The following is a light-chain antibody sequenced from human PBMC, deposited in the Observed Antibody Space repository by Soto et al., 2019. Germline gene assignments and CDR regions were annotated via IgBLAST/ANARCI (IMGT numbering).Light chain of an antibody. CDR1: QSVSSD. J-gene: IGKJ1*01. CDR3: QQCGSSPWT. CDR2: GAS. Sequence: EIVMTQSPATLSVSPGERATLSCRASQSVSSDLAWYHQKPGQAPRLLIYGASTRATGIPARFSGSGSGTEFTLTISRLEPEDFAVYYCQQCGSSPWTFGQGTKVDI. V-gene: IGKV3D-15*02.